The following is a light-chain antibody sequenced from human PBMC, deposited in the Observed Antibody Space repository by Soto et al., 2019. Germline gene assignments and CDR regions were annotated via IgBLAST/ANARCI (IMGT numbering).Light chain of an antibody. CDR2: GAS. Sequence: EIVFTQSPDTLSLSPGERATLSCRASESVTSSHLAWYQQKPGQAPRLLIYGASSRATGIPDRFSGSGSGTDFTLTISRLEPEDFAVYYCQHYGSSRNTFGQGTRLETK. J-gene: IGKJ5*01. CDR1: ESVTSSH. CDR3: QHYGSSRNT. V-gene: IGKV3-20*01.